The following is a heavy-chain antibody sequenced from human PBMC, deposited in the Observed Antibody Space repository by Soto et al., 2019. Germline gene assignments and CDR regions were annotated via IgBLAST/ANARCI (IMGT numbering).Heavy chain of an antibody. CDR3: AKDGSGSYYVDY. D-gene: IGHD1-26*01. Sequence: GGSLRLSCAASGFTFSSYGMHWVRQAPGKGLEWVAVISYDGSNKYYADSVKGRFTISRDNSKNTLYLQMNSLRAEDTAVYYCAKDGSGSYYVDYWGQGTLVTVSS. CDR2: ISYDGSNK. CDR1: GFTFSSYG. J-gene: IGHJ4*02. V-gene: IGHV3-30*18.